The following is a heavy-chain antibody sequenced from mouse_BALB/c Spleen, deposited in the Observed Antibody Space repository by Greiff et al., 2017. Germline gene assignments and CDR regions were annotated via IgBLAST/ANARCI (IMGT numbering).Heavy chain of an antibody. CDR1: GFNIKDTY. D-gene: IGHD1-2*01. Sequence: VQLKESGAELVKPGASVKLSCTASGFNIKDTYMHWVKQRPEQGLEWIGRIGPANGNTKYDPKFQGKATITADTSSNTAYLQLSSLTSEDTAVYYCARGPLTTATLHWYFDVWGAGTTVTVSS. J-gene: IGHJ1*01. CDR3: ARGPLTTATLHWYFDV. CDR2: IGPANGNT. V-gene: IGHV14-3*02.